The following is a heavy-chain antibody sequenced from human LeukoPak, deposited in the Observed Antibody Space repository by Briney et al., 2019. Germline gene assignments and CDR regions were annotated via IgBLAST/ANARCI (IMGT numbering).Heavy chain of an antibody. CDR1: GLTFGNYG. V-gene: IGHV3-23*01. CDR3: AEVESSYCRI. D-gene: IGHD3-10*01. J-gene: IGHJ4*02. CDR2: IGGSGSTT. Sequence: GGSLRLSCVASGLTFGNYGMNWVRQAPGKGLEWVSSIGGSGSTTYYADSVRGRSTISRDNSKNSMYLQMSSLRAEDTAIYYCAEVESSYCRIWGQGTLVTVSS.